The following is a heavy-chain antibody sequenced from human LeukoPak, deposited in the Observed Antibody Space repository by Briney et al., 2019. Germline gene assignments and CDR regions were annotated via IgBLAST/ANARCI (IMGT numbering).Heavy chain of an antibody. CDR1: GFTFDDYA. Sequence: PGGSLRLSCAASGFTFDDYAMHWVRQAPGKGLERVSGISWNSGSIGYADSVKGRFTISRDNSKNTLYLQMNSLRAEDTAVYYCAKAGAENYYYYYMDVWGKGTTVTVSS. CDR2: ISWNSGSI. V-gene: IGHV3-9*01. D-gene: IGHD1-1*01. CDR3: AKAGAENYYYYYMDV. J-gene: IGHJ6*03.